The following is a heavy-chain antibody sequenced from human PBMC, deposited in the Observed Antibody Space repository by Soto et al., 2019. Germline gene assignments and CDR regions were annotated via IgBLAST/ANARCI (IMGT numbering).Heavy chain of an antibody. Sequence: GASVKVSCKASGGTFSSYAISWVRQAPGQGLEWMGGIIPIFGTANYAQKFQGRVTITADESTSTAYMELSSLRSEDTAVYYCARMARFEYSSSSSTTHYYYYYGMDVWGQGTTVTVSS. D-gene: IGHD6-6*01. V-gene: IGHV1-69*13. CDR3: ARMARFEYSSSSSTTHYYYYYGMDV. J-gene: IGHJ6*02. CDR2: IIPIFGTA. CDR1: GGTFSSYA.